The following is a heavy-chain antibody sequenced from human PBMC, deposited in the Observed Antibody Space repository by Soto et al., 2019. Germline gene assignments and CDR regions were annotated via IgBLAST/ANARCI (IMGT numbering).Heavy chain of an antibody. J-gene: IGHJ4*02. Sequence: EVQLVESGGGLVQPGGSLRLSCAASGFAFSSYWMSWVRQAPGKGPEWVAKINRDETHISYMDSVKGRFTISRDNAKNSLYLEMNSLRVEDTAVYYCLEAGSGRHGVFLPSWGQGTPVTVSS. CDR2: INRDETHI. CDR1: GFAFSSYW. CDR3: LEAGSGRHGVFLPS. D-gene: IGHD5-12*01. V-gene: IGHV3-7*01.